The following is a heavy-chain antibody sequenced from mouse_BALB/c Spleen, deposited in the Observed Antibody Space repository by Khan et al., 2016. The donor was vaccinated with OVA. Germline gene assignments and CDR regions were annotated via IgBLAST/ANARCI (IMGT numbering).Heavy chain of an antibody. CDR3: SRGGYDCIAY. Sequence: QVQLKQSGAELVRPAPSMKISCKASGYAFSNYCMNWVRQGPGQGLEWIGQIYPGDGNTNYNGKFKDKITLTADKSSNTAFMQLSSLTSEDSEVYFCSRGGYDCIAYWGQGTLVTVSA. J-gene: IGHJ3*01. CDR2: IYPGDGNT. V-gene: IGHV1-80*01. D-gene: IGHD2-14*01. CDR1: GYAFSNYC.